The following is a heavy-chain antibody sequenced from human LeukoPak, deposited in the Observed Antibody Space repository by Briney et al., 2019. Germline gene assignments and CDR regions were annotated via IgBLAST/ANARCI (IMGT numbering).Heavy chain of an antibody. D-gene: IGHD1-26*01. J-gene: IGHJ4*02. V-gene: IGHV4-39*01. CDR2: INYSGST. CDR3: ARHALISHGRVGAFEY. Sequence: PSESLSLTCTVSGGSISSSGYYWGWIRQSPGKGLEWIGSINYSGSTYYNPSLMSRVTISVDTSKNHFSLKLSSVTAADTAVYYCARHALISHGRVGAFEYWGQGTLVTVSS. CDR1: GGSISSSGYY.